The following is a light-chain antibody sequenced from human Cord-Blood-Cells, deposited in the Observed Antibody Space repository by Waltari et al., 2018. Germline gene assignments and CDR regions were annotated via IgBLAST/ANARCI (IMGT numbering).Light chain of an antibody. Sequence: QSALTQPRSVSGSPGQSVTISCTGTSSDVGGYNYVVWYQQHPGKAPKLLIYDVSKRPSGVPDRFSGSKSGNTASLTISGLQAEDEADYYCCSYAGSYTFHWVFGGGTKLTVL. CDR1: SSDVGGYNY. V-gene: IGLV2-11*01. CDR3: CSYAGSYTFHWV. J-gene: IGLJ3*02. CDR2: DVS.